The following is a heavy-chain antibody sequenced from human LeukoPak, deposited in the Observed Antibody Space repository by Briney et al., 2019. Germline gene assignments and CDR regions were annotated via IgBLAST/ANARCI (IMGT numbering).Heavy chain of an antibody. CDR3: ARGVRAHYYGSGSYEDDAFDI. V-gene: IGHV1-69*05. CDR1: GGTFSSYA. Sequence: GASVKVSCKASGGTFSSYAISWVRQAPGQGLEWMGGIIPIFGTANYARKFQGRVTITTDESTSIAYMELSSLRSEDTAVYYCARGVRAHYYGSGSYEDDAFDIWGQGTMVTVSS. J-gene: IGHJ3*02. D-gene: IGHD3-10*01. CDR2: IIPIFGTA.